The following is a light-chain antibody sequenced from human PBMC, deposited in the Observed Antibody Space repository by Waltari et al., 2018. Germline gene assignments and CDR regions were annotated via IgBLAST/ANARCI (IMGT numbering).Light chain of an antibody. CDR1: ELPRKY. Sequence: SYELTQTPSVSVSPGQTARITCSGHELPRKYAYWFQQKSGQAPRLVIYEETKRPSGIPWGCSGSSSGTGATLTITGAQVDDEADYYCYSSDSTGLRVFGGGTTVVVL. CDR3: YSSDSTGLRV. J-gene: IGLJ1*01. CDR2: EET. V-gene: IGLV3-10*01.